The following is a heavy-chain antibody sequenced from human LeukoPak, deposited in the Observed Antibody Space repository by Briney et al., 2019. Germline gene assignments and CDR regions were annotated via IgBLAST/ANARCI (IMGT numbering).Heavy chain of an antibody. CDR3: ARDRGGGSCCYNWFDP. CDR1: GFTFSDYY. J-gene: IGHJ5*02. V-gene: IGHV3-11*01. CDR2: ISSSGSNK. Sequence: GGSLRLSCAASGFTFSDYYMSWIRQAPGKGLEWVSYISSSGSNKYYADSVKGRFTISRDNAKNSLYLYMDSLRAEDTAVYYCARDRGGGSCCYNWFDPWGQGTPVTVSS. D-gene: IGHD2-15*01.